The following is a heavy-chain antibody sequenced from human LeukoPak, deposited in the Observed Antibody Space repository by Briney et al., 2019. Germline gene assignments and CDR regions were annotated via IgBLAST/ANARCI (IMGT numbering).Heavy chain of an antibody. V-gene: IGHV1-2*02. D-gene: IGHD1-26*01. J-gene: IGHJ3*02. Sequence: ASVKVSRKASGYTFTGYYMHWVRQAPGQGLEWMGWINPNSGGTNYAQKFQGRVTMTRDTSIGTAYMELSRLRSDDTAVYYCARVGELLRTGAFDIWGQGTMVTVSS. CDR3: ARVGELLRTGAFDI. CDR1: GYTFTGYY. CDR2: INPNSGGT.